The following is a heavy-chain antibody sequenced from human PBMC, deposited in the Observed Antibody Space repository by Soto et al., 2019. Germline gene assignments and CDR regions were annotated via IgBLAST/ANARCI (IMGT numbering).Heavy chain of an antibody. CDR3: ARPLEYYDFWSGPGGYGMDV. CDR1: GFTFSSYS. Sequence: LRLSCAASGFTFSSYSMNWVRQAPGKGLEWVSSISSSSSYIYYADSVKGRFTISRDNAKNSLYLQMNSLRAEDTAVYYCARPLEYYDFWSGPGGYGMDVWGQGTTVTVSS. J-gene: IGHJ6*02. V-gene: IGHV3-21*01. D-gene: IGHD3-3*01. CDR2: ISSSSSYI.